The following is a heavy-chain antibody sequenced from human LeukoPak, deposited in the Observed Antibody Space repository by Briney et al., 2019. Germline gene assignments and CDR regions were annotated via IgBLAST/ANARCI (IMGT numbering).Heavy chain of an antibody. CDR1: GFTFSSYG. J-gene: IGHJ3*02. D-gene: IGHD6-6*01. Sequence: TGGSLRLSCAASGFTFSSYGMHWVRQAPGKGLEWVAFIRYDGSNKYYADSVKGRFTISRDNSKNTLYLQMNSLRAEDTAVYYCAKDPSFSLSSSYAFDIWGQGTMVTVSS. CDR3: AKDPSFSLSSSYAFDI. V-gene: IGHV3-30*02. CDR2: IRYDGSNK.